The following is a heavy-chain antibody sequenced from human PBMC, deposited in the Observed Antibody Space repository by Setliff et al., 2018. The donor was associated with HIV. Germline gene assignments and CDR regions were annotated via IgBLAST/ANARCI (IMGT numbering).Heavy chain of an antibody. CDR3: ATPPTAVTTRYFAS. Sequence: GGSLRLSCAASTFTFRSYAFNWVRQAPGKGLEWVSSISSAGNPVYADSVKGRFTVSRDNSNNAVYLQMTSLRAEDTAIYYCATPPTAVTTRYFASWGQGTLVTVSS. J-gene: IGHJ4*02. CDR2: ISSAGNP. V-gene: IGHV3-23*01. CDR1: TFTFRSYA. D-gene: IGHD4-17*01.